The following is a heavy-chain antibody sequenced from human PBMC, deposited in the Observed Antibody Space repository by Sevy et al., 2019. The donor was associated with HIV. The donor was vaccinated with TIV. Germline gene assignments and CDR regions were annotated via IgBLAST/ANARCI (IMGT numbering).Heavy chain of an antibody. Sequence: GGSLRLSCAASGFTFSSYAMSWVRQAPGKGLEWVSAISGSGGSTYYADSVKGRFTISRDNSKNTLYLQMNSLRAEDTAVYYCAKDRYDFWSGYSTPDWGQGTLITVSS. CDR3: AKDRYDFWSGYSTPD. J-gene: IGHJ4*02. V-gene: IGHV3-23*01. CDR2: ISGSGGST. D-gene: IGHD3-3*01. CDR1: GFTFSSYA.